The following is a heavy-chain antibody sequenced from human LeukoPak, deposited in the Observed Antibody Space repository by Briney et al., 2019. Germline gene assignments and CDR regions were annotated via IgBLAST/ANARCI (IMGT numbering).Heavy chain of an antibody. CDR3: ARGLRYFDWLSIGFDY. Sequence: GGSLRLSCAPSGFTHDDYGMRWVRQAPGKELEWVSGINWNGGSTGYADSLKGRFTISRDNAKNSLYLQMNSLRAEDTALYYCARGLRYFDWLSIGFDYWGQGTLVTVSS. V-gene: IGHV3-20*04. D-gene: IGHD3-9*01. CDR2: INWNGGST. CDR1: GFTHDDYG. J-gene: IGHJ4*02.